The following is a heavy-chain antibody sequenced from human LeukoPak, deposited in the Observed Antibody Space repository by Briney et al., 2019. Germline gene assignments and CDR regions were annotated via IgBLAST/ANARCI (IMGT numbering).Heavy chain of an antibody. CDR2: MNPNSGNT. CDR3: ARGPSSSSDY. J-gene: IGHJ4*02. V-gene: IGHV1-8*03. Sequence: ASVKVSCKASGYTFTGYYMHWVRQAPGQGLEWMGWMNPNSGNTGYAQKFQGRVTITRNTSISTAYMELSSLRSEDTAVYYCARGPSSSSDYWGQGTLVTVSS. D-gene: IGHD6-6*01. CDR1: GYTFTGYY.